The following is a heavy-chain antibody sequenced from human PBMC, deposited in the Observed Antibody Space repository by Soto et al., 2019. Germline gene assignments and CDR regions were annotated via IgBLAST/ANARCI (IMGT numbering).Heavy chain of an antibody. CDR3: ARTPAAGKYYYGMDV. J-gene: IGHJ6*02. CDR1: GYSFTSYW. D-gene: IGHD6-13*01. CDR2: IYPGDSDT. Sequence: GESLKISCKGSGYSFTSYWIGWVRQMPGKGLEWMGIIYPGDSDTRYSPSFQGQVTISADKSISTAYLQWSGLKASDTAMYYCARTPAAGKYYYGMDVWGQGTTVTVSS. V-gene: IGHV5-51*01.